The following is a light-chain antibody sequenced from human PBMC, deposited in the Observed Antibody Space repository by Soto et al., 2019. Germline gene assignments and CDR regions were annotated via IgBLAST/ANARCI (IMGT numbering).Light chain of an antibody. CDR1: QGFSSF. J-gene: IGKJ3*01. Sequence: IQLTQSPSSLSASVGDRVTITCRASQGFSSFLAWYQQKPGRAPKLLIYGASPLQSGVPSRFSGSGSGTDFTLTISSLQPEDFATYYCQQLNSFPIAFGPGTKVEIQ. V-gene: IGKV1-9*01. CDR2: GAS. CDR3: QQLNSFPIA.